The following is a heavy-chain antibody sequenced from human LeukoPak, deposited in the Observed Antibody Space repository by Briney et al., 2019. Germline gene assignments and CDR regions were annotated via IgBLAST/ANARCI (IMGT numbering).Heavy chain of an antibody. V-gene: IGHV1-69*04. Sequence: ASVKVSCKASGGTFSSYAISWVRQAPGQGLEWMGRIIPILGIANYAQKFQGRVTITADKSTSTAYMELSSLRSEDTAVYHCARENGDYAIDYWGQGTLVTVSS. J-gene: IGHJ4*02. CDR2: IIPILGIA. D-gene: IGHD4-17*01. CDR1: GGTFSSYA. CDR3: ARENGDYAIDY.